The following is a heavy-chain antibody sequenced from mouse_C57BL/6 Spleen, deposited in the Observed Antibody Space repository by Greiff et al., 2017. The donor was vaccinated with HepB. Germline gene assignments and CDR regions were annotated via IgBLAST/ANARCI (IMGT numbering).Heavy chain of an antibody. V-gene: IGHV1-76*01. Sequence: QVQLQQSGAELVRPGASVKLSCKASGYTFTDYYINWVKQRPGQGLEWIARIYPGSGNTYYNEKFKGKATLTAEKSSSTAYMQLSSLTSEDSAVYFCASSTVYAMDYWGQGTSVTVSS. CDR1: GYTFTDYY. CDR2: IYPGSGNT. CDR3: ASSTVYAMDY. D-gene: IGHD1-1*01. J-gene: IGHJ4*01.